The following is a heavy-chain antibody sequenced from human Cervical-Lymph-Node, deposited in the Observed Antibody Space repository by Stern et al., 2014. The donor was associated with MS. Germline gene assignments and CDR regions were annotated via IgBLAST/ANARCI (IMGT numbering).Heavy chain of an antibody. Sequence: VQLVESGGGLVQPGGSLRLSCAASGFTFSSYAMHWVRQAPGKGLEYVSAISSNGGSTYYANSVKGRFTISRDNSKNTLYLQMGSLRAEDMAVYYCARVPGSLSIVGASDYWGQGTLVTVSS. CDR2: ISSNGGST. CDR3: ARVPGSLSIVGASDY. CDR1: GFTFSSYA. J-gene: IGHJ4*02. V-gene: IGHV3-64*01. D-gene: IGHD1-26*01.